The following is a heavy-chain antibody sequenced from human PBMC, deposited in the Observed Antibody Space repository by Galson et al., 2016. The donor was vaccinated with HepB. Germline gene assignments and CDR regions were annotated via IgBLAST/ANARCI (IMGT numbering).Heavy chain of an antibody. D-gene: IGHD3-10*01. CDR1: GFTFSSYS. V-gene: IGHV3-21*01. CDR3: ARDISWFGELTRVYYFDY. Sequence: SLRLSCAASGFTFSSYSMNWVRQAPGKGLEWVSSISSSSSYIHYADSVKGRFTISRDNAKNSLYLQMNSLRAEDTAVYYCARDISWFGELTRVYYFDYWGQGTLVTVSS. J-gene: IGHJ4*02. CDR2: ISSSSSYI.